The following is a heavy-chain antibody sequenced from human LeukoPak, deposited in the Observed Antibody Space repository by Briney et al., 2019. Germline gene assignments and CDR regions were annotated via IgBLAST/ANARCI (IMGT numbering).Heavy chain of an antibody. J-gene: IGHJ4*02. CDR2: ISNNDNTI. Sequence: GGSLRLSCAASGFTFSSYEMNWVRQAPGKGLEWVSYISNNDNTIYYADSVKGRFTISRDNAKNSLYLQMNSLRAEDTAVYYCARDREGSGSYYDYWGQGTLVTVSS. CDR1: GFTFSSYE. D-gene: IGHD3-10*01. CDR3: ARDREGSGSYYDY. V-gene: IGHV3-48*03.